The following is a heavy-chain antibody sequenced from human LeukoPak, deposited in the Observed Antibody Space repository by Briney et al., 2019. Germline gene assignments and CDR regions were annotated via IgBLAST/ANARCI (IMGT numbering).Heavy chain of an antibody. J-gene: IGHJ4*02. CDR2: ISGSGDTK. V-gene: IGHV3-11*04. CDR1: GFTFSNAW. Sequence: PGGSLRLSCAASGFTFSNAWMSWVRQAPGKGLEWVSYISGSGDTKYYADPVKGRFTISRDNSKNSLYLQMNSLRVEDTAVYYCARVLGTVDYWGQGTQVTVSS. CDR3: ARVLGTVDY. D-gene: IGHD1-14*01.